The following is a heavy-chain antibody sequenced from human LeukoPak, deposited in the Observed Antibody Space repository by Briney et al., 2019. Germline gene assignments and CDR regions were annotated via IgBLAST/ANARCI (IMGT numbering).Heavy chain of an antibody. D-gene: IGHD5-24*01. CDR1: GYRFTRSW. V-gene: IGHV5-51*01. CDR2: IYPGESDT. Sequence: GESLKISFKGSGYRFTRSWIGWVRQMPGKGLGWIGIIYPGESDTRYSPSFQGPVTSSADKSISTAYLQWSSLKASDTSMYYRARQGDCVESNWFDPWGQGTLVTVSS. CDR3: ARQGDCVESNWFDP. J-gene: IGHJ5*02.